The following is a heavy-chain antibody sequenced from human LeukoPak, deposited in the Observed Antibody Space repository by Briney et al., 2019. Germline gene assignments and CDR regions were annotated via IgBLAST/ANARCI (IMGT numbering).Heavy chain of an antibody. CDR2: IKQDGSDR. V-gene: IGHV3-7*01. Sequence: PGGSLRLSCTASGFTFSNYWMSWVRQAPGKGLEWVANIKQDGSDRYYVDSVKGRFTISRDNAKNSLYPQMNSLRAEDTAVYYCARDRALYHTRGYYYTEDDYWGQGTLVTVSA. J-gene: IGHJ4*02. D-gene: IGHD3-22*01. CDR3: ARDRALYHTRGYYYTEDDY. CDR1: GFTFSNYW.